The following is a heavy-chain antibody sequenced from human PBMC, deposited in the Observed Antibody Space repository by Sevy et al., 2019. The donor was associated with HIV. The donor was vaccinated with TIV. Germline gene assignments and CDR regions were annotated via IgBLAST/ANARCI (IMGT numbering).Heavy chain of an antibody. Sequence: GGSLRLSCAASGFTFSSYSMNWVRQAPGKGLEWVSSISSSSSYIYYADSVKGRFTISRDNAKNSLYLQMNSLRAEDTAVYYCAKQDGPMVRGVMSLDYYYYYGMDVWGQGTTVTVSS. CDR3: AKQDGPMVRGVMSLDYYYYYGMDV. J-gene: IGHJ6*02. D-gene: IGHD3-10*01. CDR1: GFTFSSYS. CDR2: ISSSSSYI. V-gene: IGHV3-21*01.